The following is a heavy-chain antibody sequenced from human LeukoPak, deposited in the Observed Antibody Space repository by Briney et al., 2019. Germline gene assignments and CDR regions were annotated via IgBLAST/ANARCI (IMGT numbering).Heavy chain of an antibody. J-gene: IGHJ6*02. V-gene: IGHV1-2*02. CDR1: GCTFTGYY. Sequence: ASVKVSCKASGCTFTGYYMHWVRQAPGQGLEWMGWINPNSGGTNYAQKFQGRVTMTRDTSISTAYMELSRLRSDDTAVYYCARESLLGMVAMGQSSYYGMDVWGQGTTVTVSS. CDR2: INPNSGGT. D-gene: IGHD5-12*01. CDR3: ARESLLGMVAMGQSSYYGMDV.